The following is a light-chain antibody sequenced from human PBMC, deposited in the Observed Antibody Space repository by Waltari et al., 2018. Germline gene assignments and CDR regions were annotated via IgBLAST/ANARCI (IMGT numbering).Light chain of an antibody. CDR3: CSYAGSYTVV. CDR2: DVP. V-gene: IGLV2-11*01. J-gene: IGLJ2*01. Sequence: QSALTQPRSVSGSPGQSVPISLTGTRHDLRLYNHVSWYQQHPGKAPKLIIYDVPKRPSGVPDRFSASNSGTTASLTISGLQAEDEADYHCCSYAGSYTVVFGGGTKLTVL. CDR1: RHDLRLYNH.